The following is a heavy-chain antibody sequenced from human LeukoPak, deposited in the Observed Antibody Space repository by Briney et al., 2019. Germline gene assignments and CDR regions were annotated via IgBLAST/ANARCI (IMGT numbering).Heavy chain of an antibody. CDR1: GITLSNYG. J-gene: IGHJ4*02. V-gene: IGHV3-23*01. CDR3: AKRGVVIRVILVGFHKQAYYFDS. Sequence: GGSLRLSCVVSGITLSNYGMSWVRQAPGKGLEWVAGISDSGGSTSYADSVKGRFTISRDNPKNTLFLQMNSLRVEDTAVYLCAKRGVVIRVILVGFHKQAYYFDSWGQGALVTVSS. D-gene: IGHD3-22*01. CDR2: ISDSGGST.